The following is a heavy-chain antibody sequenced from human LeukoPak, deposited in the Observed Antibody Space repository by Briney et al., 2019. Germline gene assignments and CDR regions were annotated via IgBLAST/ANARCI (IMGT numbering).Heavy chain of an antibody. CDR1: GFTFASYA. Sequence: GGPLRLSCAASGFTFASYAMHWVRQPPGKGLEWVTLLAYDGTNKQYADSVKGRFTISRDNSQNTVDLQMDGLRAEDTAVYYCARGGPLGDTNRFDFWGQGILVTVSS. V-gene: IGHV3-30*04. CDR3: ARGGPLGDTNRFDF. D-gene: IGHD1-14*01. J-gene: IGHJ4*02. CDR2: LAYDGTNK.